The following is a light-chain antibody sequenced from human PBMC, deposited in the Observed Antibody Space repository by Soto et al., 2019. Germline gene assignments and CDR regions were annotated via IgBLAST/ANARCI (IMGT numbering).Light chain of an antibody. CDR1: QTISSY. V-gene: IGKV1-39*01. Sequence: DIQMTQSPSSLSASLGDRVTITCRASQTISSYLNWYQQKPGRAPELLVYATSNLQSGVPSRFTGGGSGTHFTLTISGLQPADFATYFCQQSYNTPITFGQGTRLEIK. CDR3: QQSYNTPIT. J-gene: IGKJ5*01. CDR2: ATS.